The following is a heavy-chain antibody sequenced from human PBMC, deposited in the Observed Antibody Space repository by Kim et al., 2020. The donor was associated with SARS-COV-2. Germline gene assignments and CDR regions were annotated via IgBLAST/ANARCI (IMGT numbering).Heavy chain of an antibody. Sequence: SVKVSCKASGGTFSSYGISWVRQAPGQGLEWMGGIIPMFGTTNYAQKFRGRVTITADESTTTAYMELSSLRSEDTAVYYCARGAPARGGDYYYYYGMDVWGQGTTVTVSS. CDR3: ARGAPARGGDYYYYYGMDV. V-gene: IGHV1-69*13. CDR1: GGTFSSYG. CDR2: IIPMFGTT. J-gene: IGHJ6*02. D-gene: IGHD2-2*01.